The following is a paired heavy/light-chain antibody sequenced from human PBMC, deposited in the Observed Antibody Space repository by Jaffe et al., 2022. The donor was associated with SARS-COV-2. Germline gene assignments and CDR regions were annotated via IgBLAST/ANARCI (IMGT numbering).Light chain of an antibody. V-gene: IGKV3-15*01. J-gene: IGKJ2*01. CDR1: QSVGSN. CDR3: QQFDHWYT. CDR2: GAS. Sequence: EIVMTQSPATLSVSPGERATLSCRASQSVGSNLAWYQQKPGQAPRLLIYGASTRATGIPVRFSGSGSGTEFTLTISSLQSEDFAVYYCQQFDHWYTFGQGTKLEIK.
Heavy chain of an antibody. J-gene: IGHJ4*02. V-gene: IGHV3-11*01. D-gene: IGHD6-25*01. CDR1: GFTFSDYY. CDR3: ARFARVYSSDWPFDF. Sequence: QVQLVESGGGLVKPGESLRLSCAASGFTFSDYYMSWIRQAPGKGLEWVSYIHSRSASIYYTDSVKGRFTISRDNAKNSVYLQMNSLRPEDTAIYYCARFARVYSSDWPFDFWGQGALVTVSS. CDR2: IHSRSASI.